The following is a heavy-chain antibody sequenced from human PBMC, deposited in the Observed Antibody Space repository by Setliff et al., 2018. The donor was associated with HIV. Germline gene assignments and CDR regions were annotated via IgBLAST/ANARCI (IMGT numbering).Heavy chain of an antibody. J-gene: IGHJ4*02. D-gene: IGHD3-10*01. Sequence: ASVKVSCKASGYTFTTYFMHWVRQAPGQGLEWMGRINPNSGGTNYAQQFQGRVTMTRDTSIATAYMELSRLKSDDAAVYYCATRAGVDYWGQGTLVTVSS. V-gene: IGHV1-2*06. CDR3: ATRAGVDY. CDR1: GYTFTTYF. CDR2: INPNSGGT.